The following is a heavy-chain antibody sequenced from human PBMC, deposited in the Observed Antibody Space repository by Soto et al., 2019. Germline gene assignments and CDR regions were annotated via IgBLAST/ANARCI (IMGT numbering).Heavy chain of an antibody. CDR1: GFTFSDYY. V-gene: IGHV3-11*01. Sequence: GGSLRLSCAASGFTFSDYYMSWIRQAPGKGLEWVSYISSSGSTIYYADSVKGRFTISRDNAKNSLYLQMNSLRAEDTAVYYCARSLRKYSAYCSGGSCYVDLDYWGQGTMVTVYS. CDR3: ARSLRKYSAYCSGGSCYVDLDY. J-gene: IGHJ4*02. D-gene: IGHD2-15*01. CDR2: ISSSGSTI.